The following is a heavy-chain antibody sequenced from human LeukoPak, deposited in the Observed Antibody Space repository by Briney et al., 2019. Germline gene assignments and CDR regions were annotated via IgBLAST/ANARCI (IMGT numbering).Heavy chain of an antibody. Sequence: PGESLKISCKGSGYSFTSYWSGWVRQMPGKGLEWMGIIYPGDSDTRYSPSFQGQVTISADKSISTAYLQWSSLKASDTAMYYSARVGAYYDILTGYPLYYGMDVWGKGTTVTVSS. CDR3: ARVGAYYDILTGYPLYYGMDV. D-gene: IGHD3-9*01. V-gene: IGHV5-51*01. J-gene: IGHJ6*04. CDR1: GYSFTSYW. CDR2: IYPGDSDT.